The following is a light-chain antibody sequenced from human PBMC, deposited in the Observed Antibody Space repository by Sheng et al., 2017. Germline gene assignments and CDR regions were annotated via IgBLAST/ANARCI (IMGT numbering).Light chain of an antibody. CDR1: HSVDSQY. CDR3: QQYGNSPRYS. V-gene: IGKV3-20*01. J-gene: IGKJ2*03. Sequence: EIVLTQSPGTLSLSPGERATLSCRASHSVDSQYLAWYQQKPGQPPRLLIYGASSRATGIPDRFSGSGSGTDFTLTISRLEPEDFAVYYCQQYGNSPRYSFGQGTKLEIK. CDR2: GAS.